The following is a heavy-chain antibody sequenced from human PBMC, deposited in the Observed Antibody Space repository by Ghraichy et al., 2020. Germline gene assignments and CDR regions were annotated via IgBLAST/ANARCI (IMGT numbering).Heavy chain of an antibody. CDR3: AKGLRYFDWSISRD. J-gene: IGHJ4*02. CDR2: ISWGGGST. D-gene: IGHD3-9*01. Sequence: GGSLRLSCAASGFTFDNYAMHWVRQAPGKGLEWVSLISWGGGSTSYADSVKGRFTISRDNSKNSLYLQMNSLRAEDTALYYCAKGLRYFDWSISRDWGQGTLFIVSS. CDR1: GFTFDNYA. V-gene: IGHV3-43D*03.